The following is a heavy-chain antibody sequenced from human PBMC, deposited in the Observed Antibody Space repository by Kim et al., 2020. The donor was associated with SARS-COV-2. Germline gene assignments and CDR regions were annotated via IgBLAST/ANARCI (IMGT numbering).Heavy chain of an antibody. J-gene: IGHJ5*02. CDR2: MNPNSGNT. D-gene: IGHD3-16*02. CDR3: ARGLYDYVWGSYRQYNWFDP. CDR1: GYTFTSYD. V-gene: IGHV1-8*01. Sequence: ASVKVSCKASGYTFTSYDINWVRQATGQGLEWMGWMNPNSGNTGYAQKFQGRVTMTRNTSISTAYMELSSLRSEDTAVYYCARGLYDYVWGSYRQYNWFDPWGQGTLVTVSS.